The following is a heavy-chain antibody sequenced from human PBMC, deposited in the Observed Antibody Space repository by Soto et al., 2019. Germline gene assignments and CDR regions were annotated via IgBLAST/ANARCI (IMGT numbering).Heavy chain of an antibody. Sequence: ASVKVSCKASGYTFPSYYMHWVRQAPGQGLEWMGIINPSGGSTSYAQKFQGRVTMTRDTSTSTVYMELSSLRSEDTAVYYCARALIAVAGIQDYGMDVWGQGTTVTVSS. CDR3: ARALIAVAGIQDYGMDV. J-gene: IGHJ6*02. V-gene: IGHV1-46*01. CDR1: GYTFPSYY. CDR2: INPSGGST. D-gene: IGHD6-19*01.